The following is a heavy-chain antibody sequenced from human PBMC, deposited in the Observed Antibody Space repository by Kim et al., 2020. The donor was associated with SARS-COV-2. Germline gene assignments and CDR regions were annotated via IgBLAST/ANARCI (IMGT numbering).Heavy chain of an antibody. D-gene: IGHD3-16*01. CDR1: GFTLSNYW. CDR2: IKSDASIT. J-gene: IGHJ6*02. CDR3: ARSAYGGAKKDV. V-gene: IGHV3-74*01. Sequence: GGSLRLSCAASGFTLSNYWMSWVRQGPGKGLLWVSRIKSDASITTYADSVKGRFSISRDNAKNTLYLQVNSLRAEDTGVYYCARSAYGGAKKDVWGQETANTVTS.